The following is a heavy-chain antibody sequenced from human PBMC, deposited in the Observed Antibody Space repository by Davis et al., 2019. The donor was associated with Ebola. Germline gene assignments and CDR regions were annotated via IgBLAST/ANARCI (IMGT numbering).Heavy chain of an antibody. D-gene: IGHD3-22*01. Sequence: AASVKVSCKVSPYSLTVLALQWVRQAPGKGLEWMGGFDPEDGEIVYAQKFQGRVTMTEDTSTDTAYMELSSLRSGDTAIYYCATVRAHSRHDNWGRGTLVTVAS. CDR2: FDPEDGEI. J-gene: IGHJ4*02. CDR1: PYSLTVLA. V-gene: IGHV1-24*01. CDR3: ATVRAHSRHDN.